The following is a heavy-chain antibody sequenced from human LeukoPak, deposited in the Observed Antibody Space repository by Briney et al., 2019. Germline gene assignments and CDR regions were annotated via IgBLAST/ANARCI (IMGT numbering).Heavy chain of an antibody. D-gene: IGHD2-2*01. J-gene: IGHJ4*02. Sequence: SETLSLTCTVSGGSIRSYYWSWIRQPPGEGLEWIGYIYYSGSTSYNPSLKSRVTISVDTSKNQFFLKLSSVTAADTAVYYCARYQLLSPYYFDFWGQGTLVTVSS. CDR3: ARYQLLSPYYFDF. CDR2: IYYSGST. CDR1: GGSIRSYY. V-gene: IGHV4-59*01.